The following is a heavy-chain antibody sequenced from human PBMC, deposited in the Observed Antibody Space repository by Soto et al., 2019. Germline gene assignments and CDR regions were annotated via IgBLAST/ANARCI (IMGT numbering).Heavy chain of an antibody. J-gene: IGHJ4*02. Sequence: QVQLKQWGAGLLKPSETLSLTCAVYDGSFSGYYWSWILQPPGKWLEWIGEINHSGSTNYNPPLKRRVTISVDTSKNQFYLTVGSGTAADTAVYYCARGRPSCSGGSCVVGYFDYWGQGTLVTVSS. D-gene: IGHD2-15*01. CDR2: INHSGST. V-gene: IGHV4-34*01. CDR1: DGSFSGYY. CDR3: ARGRPSCSGGSCVVGYFDY.